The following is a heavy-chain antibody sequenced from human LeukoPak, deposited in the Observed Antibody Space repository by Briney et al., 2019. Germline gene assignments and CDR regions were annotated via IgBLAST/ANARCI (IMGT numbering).Heavy chain of an antibody. CDR3: ARDPGSYFDY. V-gene: IGHV4-59*01. CDR2: IYYSGST. Sequence: SETLSLTCTVSGGSISSYYWSWIRQPPGKGLEWIGYIYYSGSTNCNPSLKSRVTISVDTSKNQFSLKLSSVTAADTAVYYCARDPGSYFDYWGQGTLVTVSS. CDR1: GGSISSYY. J-gene: IGHJ4*02. D-gene: IGHD5-12*01.